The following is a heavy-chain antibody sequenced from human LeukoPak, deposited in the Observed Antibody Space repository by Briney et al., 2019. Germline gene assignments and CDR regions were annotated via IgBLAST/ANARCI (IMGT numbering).Heavy chain of an antibody. CDR2: INTDGSIT. J-gene: IGHJ4*02. D-gene: IGHD1-26*01. CDR1: GFTFSDYW. CDR3: ARDIVGATTIPDY. V-gene: IGHV3-74*01. Sequence: GGSLRLSCAASGFTFSDYWIHWVRQAPGKGLVWVSRINTDGSITNYADSVKGRFTISRDNAKNSLYLQMNSLRAEDTAVYYCARDIVGATTIPDYWGQGTLVTVSS.